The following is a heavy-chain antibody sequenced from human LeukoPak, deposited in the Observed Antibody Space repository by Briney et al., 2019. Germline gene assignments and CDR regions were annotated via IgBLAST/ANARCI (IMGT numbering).Heavy chain of an antibody. J-gene: IGHJ4*02. Sequence: GGSLRLSCAASGFTFSTHAMAWVGQAPGKGLEWVSGVTGSGSYTYYADSVQGRFSIYRDNSNNTLYLQMNILIAEHTAIYYSAKGGSAGSLYYFDCWRQGRLVTVSS. D-gene: IGHD2-15*01. CDR1: GFTFSTHA. CDR3: AKGGSAGSLYYFDC. CDR2: VTGSGSYT. V-gene: IGHV3-23*01.